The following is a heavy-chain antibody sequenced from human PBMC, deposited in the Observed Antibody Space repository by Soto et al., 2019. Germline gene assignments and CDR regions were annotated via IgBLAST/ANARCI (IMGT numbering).Heavy chain of an antibody. J-gene: IGHJ6*02. V-gene: IGHV3-21*01. CDR3: ARRGAMDV. CDR2: ISSNSSYI. Sequence: EVQLVESGGGLVQPGGSLRLSCAASGFTFSSYSMNWVRQAPGKGLEWVSSISSNSSYIYYADSVKGRFTISRDNAKTSLYLQMISLRAEDTAVYYCARRGAMDVWGQGTTVTVSS. CDR1: GFTFSSYS.